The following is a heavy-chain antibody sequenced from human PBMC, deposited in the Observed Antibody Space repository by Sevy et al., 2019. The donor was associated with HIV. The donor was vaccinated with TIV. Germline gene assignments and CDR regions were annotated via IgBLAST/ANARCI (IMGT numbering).Heavy chain of an antibody. J-gene: IGHJ4*02. CDR2: ISWNSGSI. Sequence: GGSLRLSCAASGFTFDDYAMHWVRQAPGKGLEWVSGISWNSGSIGYADSVKGRFTISRDNVKNSLYLQMNSLRAEDTALYYCAKQSRGDGFGGFDYWGQGTTVTVSS. CDR1: GFTFDDYA. V-gene: IGHV3-9*01. CDR3: AKQSRGDGFGGFDY. D-gene: IGHD3-10*01.